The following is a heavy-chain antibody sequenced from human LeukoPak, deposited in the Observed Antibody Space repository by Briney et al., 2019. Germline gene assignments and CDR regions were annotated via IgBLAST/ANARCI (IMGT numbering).Heavy chain of an antibody. V-gene: IGHV4-38-2*01. CDR1: GYSISSAYY. CDR2: IYHRGST. Sequence: SETLSLTCAVSGYSISSAYYWGWIRQPPGKGLEWIGSIYHRGSTYYSPSLKSRVTISVDTSKNQFSLKLSSVTAAVTAVYYCARANEYSSSVPFDYWGQGTLVTVSS. CDR3: ARANEYSSSVPFDY. D-gene: IGHD6-6*01. J-gene: IGHJ4*02.